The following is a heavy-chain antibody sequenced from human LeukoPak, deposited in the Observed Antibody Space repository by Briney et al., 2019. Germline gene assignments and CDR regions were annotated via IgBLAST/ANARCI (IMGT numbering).Heavy chain of an antibody. J-gene: IGHJ4*02. D-gene: IGHD4-23*01. CDR2: IYYTGST. V-gene: IGHV4-59*12. Sequence: NPSETLSLTCTVSGGSISSYYWSWIRQPPGKGLEWIGYIYYTGSTNYNPSLESRVTISVDTSKNQFSLKLSSVTAADTAVYYCASERSGGDYWGQGTLVTVSS. CDR1: GGSISSYY. CDR3: ASERSGGDY.